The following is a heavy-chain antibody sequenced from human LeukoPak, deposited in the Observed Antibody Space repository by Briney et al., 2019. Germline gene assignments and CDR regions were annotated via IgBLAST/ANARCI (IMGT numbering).Heavy chain of an antibody. V-gene: IGHV4-59*01. D-gene: IGHD2-8*01. CDR3: ARSPQLLLMVAAFDI. CDR2: IYYSGST. Sequence: SETLSLTCTVSGGSISSYYWSWIRQPPGKGLEWIGYIYYSGSTNYNPSLKSRVTISVDTSKNQFSLKLSSVTAADTAVYYCARSPQLLLMVAAFDIWGQGTMVTVSS. J-gene: IGHJ3*02. CDR1: GGSISSYY.